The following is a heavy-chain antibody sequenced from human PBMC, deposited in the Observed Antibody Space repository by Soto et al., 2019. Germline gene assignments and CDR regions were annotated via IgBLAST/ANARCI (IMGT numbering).Heavy chain of an antibody. CDR1: GFTFSNFG. CDR2: LSSDGSDE. V-gene: IGHV3-30*18. CDR3: AKGSEVARQELDY. Sequence: QVQLVESGGGVVQPGRSLRLSCAASGFTFSNFGMHWVRQAPGKGLEWVAALSSDGSDEYYSDSVKGRFTISRDNSKNTLFLQMNSLRVEDTAVYYCAKGSEVARQELDYWGQGTLVTVS. D-gene: IGHD2-15*01. J-gene: IGHJ4*02.